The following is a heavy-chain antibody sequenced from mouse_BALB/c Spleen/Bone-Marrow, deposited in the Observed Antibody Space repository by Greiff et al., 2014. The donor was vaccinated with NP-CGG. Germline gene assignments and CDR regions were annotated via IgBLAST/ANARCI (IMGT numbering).Heavy chain of an antibody. CDR2: IRNKANGYTT. J-gene: IGHJ1*01. V-gene: IGHV7-3*02. Sequence: EVKLMESGGGLVQPGGSLRLSCATSGFTFTDYYMSWVRQPPGKALEWLGFIRNKANGYTTEYSASVKGRFTISRDNSQSILYLQMNTLRAEDSATYYCARDKNYGSYWYFDVWSAGTTVTVSS. CDR3: ARDKNYGSYWYFDV. CDR1: GFTFTDYY. D-gene: IGHD2-1*01.